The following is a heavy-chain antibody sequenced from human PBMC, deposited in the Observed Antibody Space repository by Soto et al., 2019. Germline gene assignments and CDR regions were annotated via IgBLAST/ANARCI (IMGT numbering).Heavy chain of an antibody. V-gene: IGHV4-30-4*01. D-gene: IGHD1-1*01. CDR2: IYYSGST. J-gene: IGHJ4*02. CDR3: ATAERRERYYFDY. Sequence: QVQLQESGPGLVKPSQTLSLTCTVSGGSISSGDYYWSWIRQPPGKGLEWIGYIYYSGSTYYNPSLKSRVTISVDTSKNQFSRKLSSVTAADTAVYYCATAERRERYYFDYWGQGTLVTVSS. CDR1: GGSISSGDYY.